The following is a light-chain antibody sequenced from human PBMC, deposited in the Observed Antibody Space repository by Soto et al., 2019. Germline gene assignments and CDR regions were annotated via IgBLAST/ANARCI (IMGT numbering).Light chain of an antibody. Sequence: QSVLTQPASVSGSPGQSITISCTGTSSDVGGYNYVSWYQQHPGKAPKLMIYDVSDRPSGVSNRFSASKSGNTASLTISGLQAEDEADYYCCSYTCSSTPWVFGTGNKVTVL. CDR2: DVS. V-gene: IGLV2-14*03. CDR3: CSYTCSSTPWV. CDR1: SSDVGGYNY. J-gene: IGLJ1*01.